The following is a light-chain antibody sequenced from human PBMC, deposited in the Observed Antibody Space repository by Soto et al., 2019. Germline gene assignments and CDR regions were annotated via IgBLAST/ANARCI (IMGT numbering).Light chain of an antibody. J-gene: IGKJ1*01. Sequence: DIQMTQSPSSLSASVGDSVTITCRASQGIINYLAWFQQKPGKVPKLLIYTASTLRSGVSSRFSGSGSGTDFTLTISSLQPEDVATYYCQKYNSAPRTFGQGNKVEIK. CDR2: TAS. V-gene: IGKV1-27*01. CDR3: QKYNSAPRT. CDR1: QGIINY.